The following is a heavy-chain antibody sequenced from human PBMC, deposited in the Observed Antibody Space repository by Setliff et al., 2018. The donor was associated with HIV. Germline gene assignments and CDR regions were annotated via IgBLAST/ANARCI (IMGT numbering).Heavy chain of an antibody. V-gene: IGHV3-74*01. Sequence: CAASGFTFSSYWMHWVRQAPGKGLMWVSRIKGDGSSTSYADSVKGRFTISRDNAKNTLYLQMNSLRAEDTAVYYCARPDFWSGHYNYWGQGTLVTVSS. J-gene: IGHJ4*02. CDR2: IKGDGSST. CDR3: ARPDFWSGHYNY. D-gene: IGHD3-3*01. CDR1: GFTFSSYW.